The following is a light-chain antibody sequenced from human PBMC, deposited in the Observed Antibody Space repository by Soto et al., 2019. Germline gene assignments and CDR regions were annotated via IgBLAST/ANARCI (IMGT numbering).Light chain of an antibody. CDR2: AAS. CDR1: QSIYSL. J-gene: IGKJ1*01. Sequence: DIQMTQSPSSLSASVGDRVTITCRASQSIYSLLHWYQQKPGKAPKLLIYAASTLQSGVPSRFSGSGSGTDFTLSISSLQPDDFATYYCQQSHAARSFGQGTKVEMK. V-gene: IGKV1-39*01. CDR3: QQSHAARS.